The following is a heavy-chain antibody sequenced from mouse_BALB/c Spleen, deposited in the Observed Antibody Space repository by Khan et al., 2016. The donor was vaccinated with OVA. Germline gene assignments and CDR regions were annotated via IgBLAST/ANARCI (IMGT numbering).Heavy chain of an antibody. V-gene: IGHV5-17*02. D-gene: IGHD1-1*01. CDR2: ISSGSFTI. CDR1: GFTFSNFG. J-gene: IGHJ3*01. Sequence: EVELVESGGGLVQPGGSRKLSCAASGFTFSNFGMHWVRQAPEKGLEWVAYISSGSFTINYADTVQGRFTISSDNPKNTLFLQMTSLRSEDTAKYYCTRDYYGSSYVADWGQGTLVTVSA. CDR3: TRDYYGSSYVAD.